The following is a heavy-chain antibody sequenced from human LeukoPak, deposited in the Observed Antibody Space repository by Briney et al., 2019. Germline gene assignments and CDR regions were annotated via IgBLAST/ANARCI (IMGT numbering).Heavy chain of an antibody. V-gene: IGHV4-59*02. D-gene: IGHD3-10*01. CDR3: ARSRQASGLFNS. J-gene: IGHJ4*02. CDR2: IYYSGST. Sequence: PSETLSLTCTVSGGSVSSDYWSWIRQPPGKGLEWIGYIYYSGSTNYNPSLKSRVTISVDTSKNQFSLKLSSVTAADTAVYYCARSRQASGLFNSWGQGTLVVVSS. CDR1: GGSVSSDY.